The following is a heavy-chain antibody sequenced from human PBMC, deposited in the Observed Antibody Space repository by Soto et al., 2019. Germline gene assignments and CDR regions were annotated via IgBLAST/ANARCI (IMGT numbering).Heavy chain of an antibody. CDR1: GFTYTTYT. CDR2: ISYDGNNK. J-gene: IGHJ4*02. Sequence: QVQLVESGGGVVQHGRSLRLSCAASGFTYTTYTMHWVRQAPGKGLEWVAVISYDGNNKFYADSVKGRFTISRDSTKQTLYLQMTSLRPDDTAMSYCASDGVSSTEYTWNYRTYFDYWGQGALVTVSS. CDR3: ASDGVSSTEYTWNYRTYFDY. D-gene: IGHD1-7*01. V-gene: IGHV3-30*19.